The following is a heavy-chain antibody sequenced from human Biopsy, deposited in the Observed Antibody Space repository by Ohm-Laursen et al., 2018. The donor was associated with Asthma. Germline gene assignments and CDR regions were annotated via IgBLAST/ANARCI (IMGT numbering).Heavy chain of an antibody. CDR2: IHHSGTS. CDR3: ARIPRRSGSYFVDY. CDR1: GDSITSGGCC. J-gene: IGHJ4*02. D-gene: IGHD3-22*01. Sequence: SQTLSLTCTVSGDSITSGGCCWNWIRQHPGKGLEWIGYIHHSGTSYFNPSLKSRVSFSRDMSKNQFSLRLSSVTAADTAMYYCARIPRRSGSYFVDYWGQGTLVIVSS. V-gene: IGHV4-31*03.